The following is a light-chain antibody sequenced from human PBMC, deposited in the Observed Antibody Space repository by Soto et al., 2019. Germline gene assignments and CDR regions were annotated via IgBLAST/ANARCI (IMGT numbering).Light chain of an antibody. V-gene: IGKV3-20*01. CDR1: QSISSSY. J-gene: IGKJ3*01. CDR2: GAS. CDR3: QQYANSPFT. Sequence: EIVLTQSPGTLSLSPGESATLSCRASQSISSSYLGWYQQKPGQAPRLLIYGASSRATGIPDRFSGSGSGTDFTLTISRLEAEDFAVYYCQQYANSPFTFGPGTKVDIK.